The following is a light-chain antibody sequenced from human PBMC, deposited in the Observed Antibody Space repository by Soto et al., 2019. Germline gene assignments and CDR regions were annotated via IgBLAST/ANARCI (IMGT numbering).Light chain of an antibody. Sequence: DIQMTQSPSTLSAFVGDRVTITCRASQSISSRLAWYQQKAGKAPKLLIYKASTLERGVPSRFSGSESGTEFTLTISSLQPDDFETYYCEQYNTSSGTFGQGTKVEIK. V-gene: IGKV1-5*03. CDR2: KAS. CDR1: QSISSR. J-gene: IGKJ1*01. CDR3: EQYNTSSGT.